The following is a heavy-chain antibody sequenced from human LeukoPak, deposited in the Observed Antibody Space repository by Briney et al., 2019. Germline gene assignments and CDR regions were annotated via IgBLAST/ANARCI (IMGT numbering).Heavy chain of an antibody. CDR1: GYSISSGYY. CDR2: IYHSGST. CDR3: ARDLRYYYDSSGYYRPSYYFDY. Sequence: SETLSLTCTVSGYSISSGYYWGWIRQPPGKGLEWIGSIYHSGSTYYNPSLKSRVTISVDTSKNQFSLKLSSVTAADTAVYYCARDLRYYYDSSGYYRPSYYFDYWGQGTLVTVSS. J-gene: IGHJ4*02. D-gene: IGHD3-22*01. V-gene: IGHV4-38-2*02.